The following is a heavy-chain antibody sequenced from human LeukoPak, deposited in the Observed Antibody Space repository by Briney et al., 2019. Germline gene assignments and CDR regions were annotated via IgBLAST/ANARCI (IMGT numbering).Heavy chain of an antibody. CDR1: GGSISSSSYY. CDR2: IYYSGST. J-gene: IGHJ4*02. CDR3: ARRYRGEGSYAY. V-gene: IGHV4-39*01. D-gene: IGHD3-16*01. Sequence: SETLSLTCTVSGGSISSSSYYWGWIRQPPGKGLEWIGSIYYSGSTYYNPSLKSRVTISVDTSKNQFSLKLSSVTAADTAVYYCARRYRGEGSYAYWGQGTLVTVSS.